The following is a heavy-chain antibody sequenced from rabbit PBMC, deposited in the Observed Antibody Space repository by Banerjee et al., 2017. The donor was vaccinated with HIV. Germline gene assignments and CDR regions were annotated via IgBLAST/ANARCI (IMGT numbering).Heavy chain of an antibody. CDR3: ARDLAGVIGWNFNL. CDR1: GFTLSSYW. J-gene: IGHJ4*01. D-gene: IGHD4-1*01. CDR2: INTSSGNT. V-gene: IGHV1S40*01. Sequence: QSLEESGGDLVKPGASLTLTCKASGFTLSSYWMWWVRQAPGKGLEWIACINTSSGNTVYASWAKGRFTISKTSSTTVTLQMTSLTAADTATYFCARDLAGVIGWNFNLWGQGTLVTVS.